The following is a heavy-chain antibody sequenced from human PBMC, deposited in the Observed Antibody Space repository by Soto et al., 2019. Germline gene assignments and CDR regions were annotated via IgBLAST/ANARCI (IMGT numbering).Heavy chain of an antibody. J-gene: IGHJ4*02. CDR3: TKRGYCTSTTCSHYFEY. Sequence: EVQLLESGGGLVQPGGSLRLSCTTSGFTFSSYALSWVRQAPGKGLEWVSTFSSSGRRYYADSVKGRVTISSDNSNSTLSLQINSLAAADTAVYYCTKRGYCTSTTCSHYFEYWGQGILVTVSS. V-gene: IGHV3-23*01. CDR1: GFTFSSYA. D-gene: IGHD2-2*01. CDR2: FSSSGRR.